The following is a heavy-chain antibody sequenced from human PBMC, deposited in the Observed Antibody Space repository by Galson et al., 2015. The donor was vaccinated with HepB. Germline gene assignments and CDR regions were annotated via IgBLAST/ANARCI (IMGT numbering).Heavy chain of an antibody. D-gene: IGHD3-10*01. CDR3: ARLSVDGSGSYYLGS. J-gene: IGHJ5*02. Sequence: QVQLQESGPGLVKPSETLSLTCTVSGGSISSYYWSWIRQPPGKGLEWIGYIYYSGSTNYNPSLKSRVTISVDTSESQFSLKLSSVTAADTAVYYCARLSVDGSGSYYLGSWGQGTLVTVSS. CDR1: GGSISSYY. V-gene: IGHV4-59*08. CDR2: IYYSGST.